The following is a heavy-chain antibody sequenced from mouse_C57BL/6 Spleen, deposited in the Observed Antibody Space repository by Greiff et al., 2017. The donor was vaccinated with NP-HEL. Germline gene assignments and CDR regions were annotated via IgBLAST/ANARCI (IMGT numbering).Heavy chain of an antibody. Sequence: EVMLVESGGGLVKPGWSLKLSCAASGFTFSSYAMSWVRQTPEKRLEWVATISDGGSYTYYPDNVKGRFTISRDNAKNNLYLQMSHLKSEDTAMYYCARKDYDYDRAWFAYWGQGTLVTVSA. CDR2: ISDGGSYT. CDR1: GFTFSSYA. CDR3: ARKDYDYDRAWFAY. V-gene: IGHV5-4*03. D-gene: IGHD2-4*01. J-gene: IGHJ3*01.